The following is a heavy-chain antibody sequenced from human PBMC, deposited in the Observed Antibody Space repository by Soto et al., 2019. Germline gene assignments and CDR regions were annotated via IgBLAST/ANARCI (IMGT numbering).Heavy chain of an antibody. D-gene: IGHD3-16*01. CDR2: ISHDGSNR. V-gene: IGHV3-30*03. J-gene: IGHJ4*02. CDR3: FGNVFWRGY. CDR1: GFTFRSYG. Sequence: QVQLVESGGSVVQPGRSLRLSCAASGFTFRSYGMHWVRQAPGKGLEWISLISHDGSNRYYADSVKGRFTISRDNPNNSLFLQLNSLRPEDTAMYYCFGNVFWRGYWGQGALVTVSS.